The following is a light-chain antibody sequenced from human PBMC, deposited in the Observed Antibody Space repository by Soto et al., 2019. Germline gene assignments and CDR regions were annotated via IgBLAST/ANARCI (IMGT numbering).Light chain of an antibody. CDR3: QQYNNWPYT. CDR2: GAA. CDR1: QSVSSS. J-gene: IGKJ2*01. Sequence: EIVMTQSPATLSVSPGERATLSCRASQSVSSSLAWYQQKPGQAPRLLIYGAATRATGFPARFSGSGSRTEFTLTISSLQSEDFAVYYCQQYNNWPYTFGQGTKVDIK. V-gene: IGKV3-15*01.